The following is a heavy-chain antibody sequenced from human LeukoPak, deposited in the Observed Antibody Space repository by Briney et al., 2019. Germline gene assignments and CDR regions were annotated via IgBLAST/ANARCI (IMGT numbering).Heavy chain of an antibody. CDR1: GGAISSYY. Sequence: SETLSLTCTVSGGAISSYYWSWIRQPPGKGLEWIGYIYYSGSTNYNPSLKSRVTISVDTSKNQFSLKLSSVTAADTAVYYCARGRRPLLLPIHFDYWGQGTLVTVSS. J-gene: IGHJ4*02. D-gene: IGHD3-22*01. V-gene: IGHV4-59*01. CDR3: ARGRRPLLLPIHFDY. CDR2: IYYSGST.